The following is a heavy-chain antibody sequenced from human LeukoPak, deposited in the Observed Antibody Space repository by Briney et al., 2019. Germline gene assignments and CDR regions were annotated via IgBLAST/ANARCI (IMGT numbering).Heavy chain of an antibody. J-gene: IGHJ4*02. Sequence: GGSLRLSCAASGFTFSSFAMSWVRQAPGKGLEWVSAISGSGGSTYYADSVKGRFTISRDNSKNTLYLQMNSLRAEDTAVYYCASRTRTYYDFWSGYYPQPYFDYWGQGTLVTVSS. D-gene: IGHD3-3*01. CDR1: GFTFSSFA. CDR3: ASRTRTYYDFWSGYYPQPYFDY. CDR2: ISGSGGST. V-gene: IGHV3-23*01.